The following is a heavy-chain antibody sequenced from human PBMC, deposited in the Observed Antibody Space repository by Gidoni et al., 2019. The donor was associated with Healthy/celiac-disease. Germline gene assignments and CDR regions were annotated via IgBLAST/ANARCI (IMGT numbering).Heavy chain of an antibody. V-gene: IGHV3-21*06. J-gene: IGHJ6*02. CDR1: GFTFSSYS. D-gene: IGHD3-22*01. CDR2: ISSSSSYI. Sequence: EVQLVESGGGLVKPGGSLRLSCAASGFTFSSYSMNWVRQAPGKGLEWVSSISSSSSYIYYADSVKGRFTISRDNAKNSLYLQMNSLRAEDTAVYYCARGLKGSYGMDVWGQGTTVTVSS. CDR3: ARGLKGSYGMDV.